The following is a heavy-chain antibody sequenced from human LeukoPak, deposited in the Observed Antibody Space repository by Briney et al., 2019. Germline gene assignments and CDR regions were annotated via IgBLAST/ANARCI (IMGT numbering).Heavy chain of an antibody. Sequence: GGSLRLSCAASGFTFSSYAMHWVRQAPGKGLEWVAVISYDGSNKYYADSVKGRFTISRDNSKNTLYLQMNSLRAEDTAVYYCARDLGFGELLYGYFDYWGQGTLVTVSS. J-gene: IGHJ4*02. CDR1: GFTFSSYA. CDR3: ARDLGFGELLYGYFDY. V-gene: IGHV3-30*04. D-gene: IGHD3-10*01. CDR2: ISYDGSNK.